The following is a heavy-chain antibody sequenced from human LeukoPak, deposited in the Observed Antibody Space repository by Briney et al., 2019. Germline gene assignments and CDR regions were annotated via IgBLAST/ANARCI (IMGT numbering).Heavy chain of an antibody. D-gene: IGHD2-21*01. CDR1: GGSISSGDNY. CDR3: ARLLPVRYNWFDP. Sequence: SETLSLTCTVSGGSISSGDNYWSWIRQPPGKGLEWIGYIYYSGSTNYNPSLKSRVTISVDTSKNQFSLKLSSVTAADTAVYYCARLLPVRYNWFDPWGQGTLVTVSS. CDR2: IYYSGST. V-gene: IGHV4-61*08. J-gene: IGHJ5*02.